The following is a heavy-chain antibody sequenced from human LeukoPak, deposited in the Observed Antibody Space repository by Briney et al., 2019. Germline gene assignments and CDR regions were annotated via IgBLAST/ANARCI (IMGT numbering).Heavy chain of an antibody. D-gene: IGHD5-18*01. J-gene: IGHJ2*01. CDR1: GGSFSGYY. V-gene: IGHV4-34*01. CDR3: ARGRGIQLWFSPGHFDL. Sequence: SETLSLTCAVYGGSFSGYYWSWIRQPPGKGLEWIGEINNSGSTNYNPSLKSRVTISVDTSKNQFSLKLSSVTAADTAVYYCARGRGIQLWFSPGHFDLWGRGTLVTVSS. CDR2: INNSGST.